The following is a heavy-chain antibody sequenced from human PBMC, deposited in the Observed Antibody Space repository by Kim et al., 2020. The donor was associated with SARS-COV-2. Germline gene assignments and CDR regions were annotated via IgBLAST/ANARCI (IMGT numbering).Heavy chain of an antibody. J-gene: IGHJ6*02. Sequence: ASVKVSCKASGYTFTSYYMHWVRQAPGQGLEWMGIINPSGGSTSYAQKFQGRVTMTRDTSTSTVYMELSSLRSEDTAVYYCAREGRYGGNTGNGMDVWGQGTTVTVSS. V-gene: IGHV1-46*01. CDR1: GYTFTSYY. D-gene: IGHD2-15*01. CDR3: AREGRYGGNTGNGMDV. CDR2: INPSGGST.